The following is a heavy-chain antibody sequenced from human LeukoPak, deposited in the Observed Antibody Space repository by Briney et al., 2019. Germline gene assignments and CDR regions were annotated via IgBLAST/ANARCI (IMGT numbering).Heavy chain of an antibody. D-gene: IGHD6-19*01. CDR2: MNPNSGNT. V-gene: IGHV1-8*01. J-gene: IGHJ4*02. CDR1: GYTFTSYD. Sequence: GASVKVSCKASGYTFTSYDINWVRQATGQGLEWMGWMNPNSGNTGYAQKLQGRVTMTTDTSTSTAYMELSSLRSEDTAVYYCAREREGHIAVAGTGAFDYWGQGTLVTVSS. CDR3: AREREGHIAVAGTGAFDY.